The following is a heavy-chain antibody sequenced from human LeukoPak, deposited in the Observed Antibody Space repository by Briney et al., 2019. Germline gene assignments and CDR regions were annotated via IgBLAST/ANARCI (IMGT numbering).Heavy chain of an antibody. Sequence: PSETLSLTCAVSGYSIRSGYYWGWIRQPPGKGLEWIGIILNSGSTYYNPSLKSRLTTSVDTSKNQFSLNLSSVTAADTAVYYCARDHYDFWSGYSVRYFDYWGQGTLVTVSS. CDR1: GYSIRSGYY. CDR2: ILNSGST. V-gene: IGHV4-38-2*02. CDR3: ARDHYDFWSGYSVRYFDY. J-gene: IGHJ4*02. D-gene: IGHD3-3*01.